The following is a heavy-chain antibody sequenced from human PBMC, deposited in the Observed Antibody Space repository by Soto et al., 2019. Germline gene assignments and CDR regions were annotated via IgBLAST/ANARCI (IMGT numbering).Heavy chain of an antibody. V-gene: IGHV6-1*01. Sequence: SQTLSLTCAISGDSVSTNNAAWNWIRQSPSRGLEWLGRTYFRSKWNYDYAESVKSRLTITPDTTNNQISLQLNSVIPEDAAVYYCVRQPLANLALYGMDVWGQGTTVTVSS. CDR3: VRQPLANLALYGMDV. CDR1: GDSVSTNNAA. J-gene: IGHJ6*02. CDR2: TYFRSKWNY. D-gene: IGHD6-6*01.